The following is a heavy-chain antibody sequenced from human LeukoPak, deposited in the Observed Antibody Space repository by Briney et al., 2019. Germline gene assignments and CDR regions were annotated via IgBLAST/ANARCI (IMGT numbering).Heavy chain of an antibody. D-gene: IGHD1-26*01. J-gene: IGHJ4*02. Sequence: AGGSLRLSCAASGFTFSSNWMHWVRQAPGKGLVWVSRINVDGSTTNYADSVKGRSTIFRDNAKNTLYLQMNSLRAEDTAVYYCVRDLGGRSGHWGQGTLVTVSS. V-gene: IGHV3-74*01. CDR3: VRDLGGRSGH. CDR2: INVDGSTT. CDR1: GFTFSSNW.